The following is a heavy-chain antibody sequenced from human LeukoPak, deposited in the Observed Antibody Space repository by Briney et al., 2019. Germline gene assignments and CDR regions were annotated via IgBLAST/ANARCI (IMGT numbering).Heavy chain of an antibody. CDR1: GGSISSYY. CDR2: IYYSGST. V-gene: IGHV4-59*01. D-gene: IGHD1-26*01. Sequence: PSETLSLTFTVSGGSISSYYWSWIRQPPGKGLEWIGYIYYSGSTNYNPSLKSRVTISVDTSKNQFSLKLSSVTAADTAVYYCARGSSGSYLLFDYWGQGTLVTVSS. J-gene: IGHJ4*02. CDR3: ARGSSGSYLLFDY.